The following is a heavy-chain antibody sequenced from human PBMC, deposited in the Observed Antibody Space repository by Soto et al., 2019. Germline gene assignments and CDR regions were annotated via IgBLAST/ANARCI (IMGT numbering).Heavy chain of an antibody. CDR2: ISYDGSNK. V-gene: IGHV3-30-3*01. J-gene: IGHJ4*02. CDR1: GFTFSSYA. Sequence: GSLRLSCAASGFTFSSYAMHWVRQAPGKGLEWVAVISYDGSNKYYADSVKGRFTVSGDNATNSLYLEMNSLRAEDTAVYYCARGLGGARYSPFDYWGQGTLVTVSS. D-gene: IGHD3-16*01. CDR3: ARGLGGARYSPFDY.